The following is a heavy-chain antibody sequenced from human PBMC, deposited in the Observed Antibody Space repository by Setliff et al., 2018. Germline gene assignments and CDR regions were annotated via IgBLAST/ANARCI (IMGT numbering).Heavy chain of an antibody. J-gene: IGHJ3*02. Sequence: ASVKVSCKASGFTLSKYYMHWVRQAPGQGLEWMGIINPSGGLTKYAQKFQGRVTMTSDTSTNTVYLEVSSLRSEDTAVYFCARDRFYNSWSGTSITAPHDAFDIWGQGTMVTVS. V-gene: IGHV1-46*03. CDR2: INPSGGLT. CDR1: GFTLSKYY. CDR3: ARDRFYNSWSGTSITAPHDAFDI. D-gene: IGHD3-3*01.